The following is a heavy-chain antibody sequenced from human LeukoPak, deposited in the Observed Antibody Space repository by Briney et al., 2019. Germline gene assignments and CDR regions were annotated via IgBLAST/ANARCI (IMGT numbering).Heavy chain of an antibody. CDR3: ARDIPSSSSSVDV. V-gene: IGHV4-61*02. CDR1: GGSISSGSYY. CDR2: TYISGDT. J-gene: IGHJ6*03. D-gene: IGHD6-6*01. Sequence: SETLSLTCTVSGGSISSGSYYWSWIRQPAGKGLEWIGRTYISGDTDYNPSLRSRVSISVDTSKNQFSLRLSSVTAADTAIYYCARDIPSSSSSVDVWGKGTTVTVSS.